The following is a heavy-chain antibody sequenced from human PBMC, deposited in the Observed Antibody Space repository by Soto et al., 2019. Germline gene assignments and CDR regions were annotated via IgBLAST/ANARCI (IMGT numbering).Heavy chain of an antibody. CDR1: NGSISNPIYY. CDR3: ARARITMVRGALDY. J-gene: IGHJ4*02. D-gene: IGHD3-10*01. CDR2: IYHRGNT. V-gene: IGHV4-39*01. Sequence: PSETLSLTCTVSNGSISNPIYYWGWMRQPPGKGLEWIGSIYHRGNTYYNPSLQGRVTISVDTSKNQFSVKLNSVTAADTPVYFCARARITMVRGALDYWGQGTLVTVSS.